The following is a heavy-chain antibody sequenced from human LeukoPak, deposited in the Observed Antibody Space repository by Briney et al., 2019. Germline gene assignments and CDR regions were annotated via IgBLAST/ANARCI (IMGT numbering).Heavy chain of an antibody. CDR2: INHSGST. V-gene: IGHV4-34*01. CDR3: ARTALDIVVVEQLVQGINWFDP. Sequence: SETLSLTCAVYGGSFSGYYWSWIRQPPGKGLEWIGEINHSGSTNYNPSLKSRVTISVDTSKNQFSLKLSSVTAADTAVYYCARTALDIVVVEQLVQGINWFDPWGQGTLVTVSS. CDR1: GGSFSGYY. D-gene: IGHD2-2*03. J-gene: IGHJ5*02.